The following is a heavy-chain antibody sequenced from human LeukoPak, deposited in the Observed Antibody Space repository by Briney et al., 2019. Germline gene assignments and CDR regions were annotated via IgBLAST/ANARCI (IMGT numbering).Heavy chain of an antibody. CDR1: AYTFTAYY. J-gene: IGHJ4*02. Sequence: ASVTVSCKASAYTFTAYYMHLVRQAPGQGLEWMGLINPKSGGTHYAQKFQGRVTMTRDTSISTAYMELSRLRSDDTAVYYCARERPSITLVRGVANDFDYWGQGTLVTVSS. V-gene: IGHV1-2*02. D-gene: IGHD3-10*01. CDR3: ARERPSITLVRGVANDFDY. CDR2: INPKSGGT.